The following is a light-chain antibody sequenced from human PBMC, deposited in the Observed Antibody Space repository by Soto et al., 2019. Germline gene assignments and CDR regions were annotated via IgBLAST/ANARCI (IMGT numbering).Light chain of an antibody. CDR3: QESYSVRT. J-gene: IGKJ1*01. CDR2: SVS. V-gene: IGKV1-39*01. CDR1: QGINNY. Sequence: IQMTQSPSSLSASVGDRVTISCRTSQGINNYLNRYQQKPGEAPRLLIYSVSTLQSGVPSRFSGSGSGTNFTFTISSLQPEDYATYYCQESYSVRTFGQGTKVDIK.